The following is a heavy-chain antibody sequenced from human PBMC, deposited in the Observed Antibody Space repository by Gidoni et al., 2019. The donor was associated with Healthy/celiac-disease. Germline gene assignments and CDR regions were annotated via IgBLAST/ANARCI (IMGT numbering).Heavy chain of an antibody. D-gene: IGHD1-26*01. V-gene: IGHV3-11*06. Sequence: QVQLVESGGGLVKPGGSLRLSCAASGFTFSDYYMSWIRQAPGKGLEWVSYISSSSSYTNDADSVKGRFTISRDNAKNSLYLQMNSLRAEDTAVYYCARNLGSYLGWFDPWGQGTLVTVSS. CDR3: ARNLGSYLGWFDP. CDR2: ISSSSSYT. J-gene: IGHJ5*02. CDR1: GFTFSDYY.